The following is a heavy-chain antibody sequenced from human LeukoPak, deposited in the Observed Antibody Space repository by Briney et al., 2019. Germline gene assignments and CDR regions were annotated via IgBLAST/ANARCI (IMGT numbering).Heavy chain of an antibody. V-gene: IGHV1-18*01. Sequence: ASVKVSCQASGYSLIGYGISWVRQAPGQGLEWMGWISSYSGNTNYAQELQGRVTMTTDSSTSTAYMELRSLRSDDTAFYYCARDRWTYGGMDYWGQGTLVTVSS. J-gene: IGHJ4*02. CDR1: GYSLIGYG. D-gene: IGHD4-23*01. CDR2: ISSYSGNT. CDR3: ARDRWTYGGMDY.